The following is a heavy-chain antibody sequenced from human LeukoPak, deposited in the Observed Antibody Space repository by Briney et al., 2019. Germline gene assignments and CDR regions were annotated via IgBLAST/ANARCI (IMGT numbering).Heavy chain of an antibody. Sequence: GGSLRLSCAASGVTFSSYAMSWVRQAPGKGLEWVSAISGSGGSTYYADSVKGRFTISRDNSKNTLYLQMNSLRAEDTAVYYCARVSGYDYVWGSYRPYYFDYWGQGTLVTVSS. V-gene: IGHV3-23*01. CDR2: ISGSGGST. D-gene: IGHD3-16*02. CDR3: ARVSGYDYVWGSYRPYYFDY. CDR1: GVTFSSYA. J-gene: IGHJ4*02.